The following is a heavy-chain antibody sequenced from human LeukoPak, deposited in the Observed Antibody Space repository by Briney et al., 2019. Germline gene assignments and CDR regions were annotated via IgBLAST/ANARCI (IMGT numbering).Heavy chain of an antibody. CDR1: GGSISSSGYY. J-gene: IGHJ4*02. D-gene: IGHD3-10*01. Sequence: SSETLSLTCTVSGGSISSSGYYWGWIRQTPGKGLEWIGRIYTSGSTNYNPSLKSRVTISVDTSKNQFSLKLSSVTAADTAVYYCARVTVRGVIITDWGQGTLVTVSS. V-gene: IGHV4-39*07. CDR3: ARVTVRGVIITD. CDR2: IYTSGST.